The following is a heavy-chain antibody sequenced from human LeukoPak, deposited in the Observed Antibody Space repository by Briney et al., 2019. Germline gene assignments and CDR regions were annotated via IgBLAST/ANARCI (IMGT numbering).Heavy chain of an antibody. Sequence: GGSLRLSCAASGFTFSSYAMSWDRQAPGKGLEWVSAISGSGGSTYYADSVKGRFTISRDNSKNMLYLQMNSLRAEDTAVYYCAKAGYYDSSGYSDWGQGTLVTVSS. D-gene: IGHD3-22*01. J-gene: IGHJ4*02. V-gene: IGHV3-23*01. CDR1: GFTFSSYA. CDR3: AKAGYYDSSGYSD. CDR2: ISGSGGST.